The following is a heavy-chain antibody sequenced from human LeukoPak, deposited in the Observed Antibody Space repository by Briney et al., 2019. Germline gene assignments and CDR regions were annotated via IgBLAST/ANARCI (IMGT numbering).Heavy chain of an antibody. CDR3: ARDSSRIAAAGINSWYY. CDR2: INPNSGDT. D-gene: IGHD6-13*01. J-gene: IGHJ4*02. Sequence: ASVKVSCKASGYTFTGYYVHWVRQAPGQGLEWMGRINPNSGDTNYAQKFQGRVTMTRDTSISTAYMELSRLRSDDTAVYYCARDSSRIAAAGINSWYYWGQGTLVIVSS. V-gene: IGHV1-2*06. CDR1: GYTFTGYY.